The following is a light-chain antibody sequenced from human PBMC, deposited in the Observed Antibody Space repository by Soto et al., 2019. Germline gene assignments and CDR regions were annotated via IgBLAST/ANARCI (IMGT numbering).Light chain of an antibody. CDR3: QTCDTAPWT. V-gene: IGKV1-27*01. J-gene: IGKJ1*01. CDR2: AAS. Sequence: DIPMTQSPSSLSASVGDRVTITCRASQGISYYLAWYQQKPGKVPKLLIYAASTLQSGVPSRLSGSGSGTDFTLTISSLQPEDVATYYCQTCDTAPWTFGQGTKVEIK. CDR1: QGISYY.